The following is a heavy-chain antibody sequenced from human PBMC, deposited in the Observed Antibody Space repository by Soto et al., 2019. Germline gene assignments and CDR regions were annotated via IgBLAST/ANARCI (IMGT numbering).Heavy chain of an antibody. CDR3: ARRIQLWFRAYYYYGMDV. V-gene: IGHV4-34*01. CDR1: GGSFSGYY. J-gene: IGHJ6*02. D-gene: IGHD5-18*01. CDR2: INHSGST. Sequence: SETLSLTCAVYGGSFSGYYWSWIRQPPGNGLEWIGEINHSGSTKYNPSLKSRVTISVDTSKNQFSLKLSSVTAADTAVYYCARRIQLWFRAYYYYGMDVWGQGTTVTVSS.